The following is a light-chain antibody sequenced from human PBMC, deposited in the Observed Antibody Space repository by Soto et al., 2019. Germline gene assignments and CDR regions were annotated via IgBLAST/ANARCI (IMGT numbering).Light chain of an antibody. V-gene: IGKV3-15*01. J-gene: IGKJ5*01. Sequence: EIVMTHSPATLSVSPGESSTLSCSAIQNVGSGLAWYQQKPGQAHRLLIYGASTRATGVPARFSGSGFGTEFTLTISSLQSEDFAVFYCQQYNTWPPINFGQGTRLEIK. CDR1: QNVGSG. CDR2: GAS. CDR3: QQYNTWPPIN.